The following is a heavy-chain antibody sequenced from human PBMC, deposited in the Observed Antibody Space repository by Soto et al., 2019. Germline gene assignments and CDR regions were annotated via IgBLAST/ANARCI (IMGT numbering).Heavy chain of an antibody. Sequence: SAKVSCKASGGTFSSYAISWVRQAPGQGLEWMGGIIPIFGTANYAQKFQGRVTITADESTSTAYMELSSLRSEDTAVYYCARGRDSGSYYVYWGQGTLVTVSS. J-gene: IGHJ4*02. D-gene: IGHD1-26*01. CDR2: IIPIFGTA. CDR3: ARGRDSGSYYVY. CDR1: GGTFSSYA. V-gene: IGHV1-69*13.